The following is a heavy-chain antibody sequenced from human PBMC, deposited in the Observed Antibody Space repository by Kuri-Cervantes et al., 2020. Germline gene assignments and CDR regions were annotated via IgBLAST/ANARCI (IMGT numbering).Heavy chain of an antibody. V-gene: IGHV3-20*04. CDR1: GFTFDDYG. CDR2: INWNSGSI. Sequence: GESLKISCAASGFTFDDYGMSWVRQAPGRGLEWVSGINWNSGSIGYADSVKGRFTISRDNSKKTVYLQMNSVRAEDTAFYYCARDMVVVVAAAPAHYYFGMDVWGRGTTVTVSS. J-gene: IGHJ6*02. D-gene: IGHD2-15*01. CDR3: ARDMVVVVAAAPAHYYFGMDV.